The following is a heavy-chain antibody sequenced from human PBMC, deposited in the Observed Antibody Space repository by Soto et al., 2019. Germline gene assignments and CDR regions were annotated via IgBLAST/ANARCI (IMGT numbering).Heavy chain of an antibody. CDR1: GWSFSDNY. Sequence: QVQLQQWGAGLLQPSETLSLTCDVSGWSFSDNYWIWIRQPPGEGLEWIGEIKDSGYTKFNPSLKRRVTMSVDTSKHQFSLKLSSVTAADTAVYYCAHHSGRAFDYWGRGTLVTVSS. D-gene: IGHD6-19*01. CDR3: AHHSGRAFDY. J-gene: IGHJ4*02. CDR2: IKDSGYT. V-gene: IGHV4-34*01.